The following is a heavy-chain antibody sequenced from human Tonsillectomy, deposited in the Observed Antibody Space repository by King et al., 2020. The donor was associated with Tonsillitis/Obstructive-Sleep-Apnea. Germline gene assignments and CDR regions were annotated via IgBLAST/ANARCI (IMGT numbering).Heavy chain of an antibody. CDR2: LHYSGST. Sequence: VQLQESGPGLVKPSETLSLTCTVSGGSISSHYWIWIRQPPGKGLEWIGYLHYSGSTNYNPSLQSRFTMSVDTSNNQFSLKLTSVTAADTAVYYCVRGSTGAFDIWGQGTMVTVSS. J-gene: IGHJ3*02. CDR3: VRGSTGAFDI. V-gene: IGHV4-59*11. D-gene: IGHD3-10*01. CDR1: GGSISSHY.